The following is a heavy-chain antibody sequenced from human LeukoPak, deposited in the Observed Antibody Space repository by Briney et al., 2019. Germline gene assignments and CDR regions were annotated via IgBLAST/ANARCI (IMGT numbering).Heavy chain of an antibody. V-gene: IGHV3-53*01. CDR3: AKRHSSGWYYFGY. Sequence: GGSLRLSCAASGFTVSSNYMSWVRQAPGKGLEWVSVIYSGGSTYYADSVKGRFTISRDNSKNTLYLQMNSLRAEDTAVYYCAKRHSSGWYYFGYWGREPWSPSPQ. CDR2: IYSGGST. D-gene: IGHD6-19*01. CDR1: GFTVSSNY. J-gene: IGHJ4*02.